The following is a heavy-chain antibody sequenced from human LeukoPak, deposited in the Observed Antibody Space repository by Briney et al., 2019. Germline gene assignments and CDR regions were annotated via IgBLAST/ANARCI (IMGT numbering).Heavy chain of an antibody. CDR1: GVSISSSNSY. Sequence: SETLSLTCTVSGVSISSSNSYWGWIRQPPGKGLEWIGSIYYSGNTYYNASLKSQVSISIDTSKNQFSLRLTSVTAADTAVYYRAKRSSGIYFFDIWGQGTLVTVSS. D-gene: IGHD1-26*01. J-gene: IGHJ4*02. CDR2: IYYSGNT. CDR3: AKRSSGIYFFDI. V-gene: IGHV4-39*01.